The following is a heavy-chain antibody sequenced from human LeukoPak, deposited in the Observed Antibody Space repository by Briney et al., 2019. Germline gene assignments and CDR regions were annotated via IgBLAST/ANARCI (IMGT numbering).Heavy chain of an antibody. CDR1: GFTFSSYW. J-gene: IGHJ6*02. CDR2: INSDGSTT. CDR3: VRGSTDWNGMDV. D-gene: IGHD6-19*01. Sequence: GGSLRLSCVASGFTFSSYWMHWVRQAPGKGLVWVSRINSDGSTTTYADSVRGRFTISRDNAKHTLYLQMNTLGAEDTALYYCVRGSTDWNGMDVWGQGTTVTVSS. V-gene: IGHV3-74*01.